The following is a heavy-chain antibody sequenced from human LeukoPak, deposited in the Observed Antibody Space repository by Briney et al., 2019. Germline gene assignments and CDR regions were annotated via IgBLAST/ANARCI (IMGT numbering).Heavy chain of an antibody. D-gene: IGHD1-26*01. CDR1: RGSFSGYY. CDR3: ARVGVGAKDY. Sequence: SETLSLTCAVYRGSFSGYYWSWIRQPPGKGLEWIGEINHSGSTNYNLSLKSRVTISVDTSKNQFSLKLSSVTAADTAVYYCARVGVGAKDYWGQGTLVTVSS. CDR2: INHSGST. V-gene: IGHV4-34*01. J-gene: IGHJ4*02.